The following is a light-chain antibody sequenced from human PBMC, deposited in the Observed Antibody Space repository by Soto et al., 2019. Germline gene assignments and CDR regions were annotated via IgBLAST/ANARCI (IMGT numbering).Light chain of an antibody. CDR3: QQSYSLPYT. Sequence: DIQMTQSPSSLSASVGDRVTITCRPSQSIDNFLNWYQQKPGKAPNLLIYAASSLQSGVSSRFSGSGSGTDLTLTISSLQPEDSATYYCQQSYSLPYTFGQGTKVDIK. V-gene: IGKV1-39*01. J-gene: IGKJ2*01. CDR2: AAS. CDR1: QSIDNF.